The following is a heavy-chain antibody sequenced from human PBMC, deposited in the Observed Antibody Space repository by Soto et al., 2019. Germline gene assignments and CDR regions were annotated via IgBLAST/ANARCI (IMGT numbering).Heavy chain of an antibody. J-gene: IGHJ4*02. V-gene: IGHV3-53*01. D-gene: IGHD3-16*01. CDR1: GFTVSSNY. CDR3: ARGGGLRTASKSLSTPFDY. Sequence: PGGSLRLSCAASGFTVSSNYMSWVRQAPGKGLEWVSVIYSGGSTYYADSVKGRFTISRDNSKNTLYLQMNSLRAEDTAVYYCARGGGLRTASKSLSTPFDYWGQGTLVTVSS. CDR2: IYSGGST.